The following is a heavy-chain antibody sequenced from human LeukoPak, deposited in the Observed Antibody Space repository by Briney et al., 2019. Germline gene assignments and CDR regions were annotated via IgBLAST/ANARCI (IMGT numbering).Heavy chain of an antibody. CDR1: GGSISSGGYY. D-gene: IGHD3-16*02. CDR3: ARVHSLPVARDWFDP. Sequence: SQTLSLTCTVSGGSISSGGYYWSWIRQHPGKGLEWIGYIYYSGSTYYNPSLKSRVTISVDTSKNQFSLKLSSVTAADTAVYYCARVHSLPVARDWFDPWGQGTLVTVSS. J-gene: IGHJ5*02. CDR2: IYYSGST. V-gene: IGHV4-31*03.